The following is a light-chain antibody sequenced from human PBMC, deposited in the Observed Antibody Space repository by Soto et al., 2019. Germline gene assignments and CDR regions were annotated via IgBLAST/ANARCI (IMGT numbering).Light chain of an antibody. Sequence: EIVLTQSPGTLSLSPGERATLSCRASQSVSSSYLAWYQQKPGQAPRLLIYGASSRATGIPDRFSGSGSGTDFTLTISRLEPEEFAVYYGQQYGSSPWTFGQGTKGEIK. CDR2: GAS. CDR3: QQYGSSPWT. J-gene: IGKJ1*01. V-gene: IGKV3-20*01. CDR1: QSVSSSY.